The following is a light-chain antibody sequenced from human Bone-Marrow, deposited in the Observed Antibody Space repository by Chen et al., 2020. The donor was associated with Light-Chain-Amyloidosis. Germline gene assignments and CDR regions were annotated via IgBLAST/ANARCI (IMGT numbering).Light chain of an antibody. CDR1: SSDVGGDNH. J-gene: IGLJ1*01. V-gene: IGLV2-14*01. CDR2: EVT. Sequence: QSALTQPASVSGSPGQSITISCTGTSSDVGGDNHVSWYQQHPDKAPKLMIYEVTNRPSWVPDRFSGSKSANTASLTISELQTEDQADYFCSSYTITNTLVFGSGTRFTVL. CDR3: SSYTITNTLV.